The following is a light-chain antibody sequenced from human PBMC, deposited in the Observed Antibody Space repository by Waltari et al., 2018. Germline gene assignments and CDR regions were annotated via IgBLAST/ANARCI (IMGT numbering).Light chain of an antibody. CDR1: QSVSSY. CDR2: GAS. CDR3: QQRSNWPPMYT. V-gene: IGKV3-11*01. J-gene: IGKJ2*01. Sequence: ELVLPQSPATLSLSPGERPTLSFRASQSVSSYLAWYQQKPGQAPRPHIYGASNMATGIAARFICSGSGTDFTLNISSPEPEDFAVYYCQQRSNWPPMYTFNQGTKLEIK.